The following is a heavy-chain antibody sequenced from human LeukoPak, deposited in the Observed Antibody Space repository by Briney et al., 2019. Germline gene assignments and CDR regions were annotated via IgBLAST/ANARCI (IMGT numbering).Heavy chain of an antibody. V-gene: IGHV3-23*01. J-gene: IGHJ4*02. D-gene: IGHD3-10*01. CDR3: ARVLRVLLWFGDSFDY. CDR1: GFTFSSYA. Sequence: GGSLRLSCAASGFTFSSYAMSWVREAPGKGLEWVSAISGSSGSTYYADSVKGRFTISRDNSKNTLYLQMNSLRAEDTAVYYCARVLRVLLWFGDSFDYWGQGTLVTVSS. CDR2: ISGSSGST.